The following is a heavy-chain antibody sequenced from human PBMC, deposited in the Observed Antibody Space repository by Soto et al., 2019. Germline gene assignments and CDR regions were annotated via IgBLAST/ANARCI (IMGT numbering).Heavy chain of an antibody. CDR3: AHLHTYYYGSGNNS. J-gene: IGHJ4*02. CDR1: GFSLSTSGVG. D-gene: IGHD3-10*01. Sequence: QITLKESGPTLVKPTQTLTLTCTFSGFSLSTSGVGVGWIRQPPGKALEWLALIYWDDDKRYSPSLKSRLTITQDPSKNQVVLTMTNMDPVDTATYYCAHLHTYYYGSGNNSWGQGTLVTVSS. CDR2: IYWDDDK. V-gene: IGHV2-5*02.